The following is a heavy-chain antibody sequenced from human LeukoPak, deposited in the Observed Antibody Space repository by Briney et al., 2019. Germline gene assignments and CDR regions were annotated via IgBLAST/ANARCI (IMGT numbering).Heavy chain of an antibody. CDR2: IFSDGIRK. Sequence: GMSLSLSCATSGFTFSTYGMEWVRQAPGKGLEWVAIIFSDGIRKYYADSVKGRFTISRDISRSTLYLEMNSLSAEDTAVYYCARASGPIKKNRFDQWGQGTLVTVSS. V-gene: IGHV3-30*12. D-gene: IGHD1-26*01. J-gene: IGHJ4*02. CDR3: ARASGPIKKNRFDQ. CDR1: GFTFSTYG.